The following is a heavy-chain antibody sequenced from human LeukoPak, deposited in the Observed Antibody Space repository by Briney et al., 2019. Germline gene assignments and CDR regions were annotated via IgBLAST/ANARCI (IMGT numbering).Heavy chain of an antibody. J-gene: IGHJ4*02. CDR1: GGSISSGGYS. CDR3: ARGAYYDFWSGYPQVFDY. D-gene: IGHD3-3*01. Sequence: SETLSLTCAVSGGSISSGGYSWSWIRQPPGKGLEWIGYIYHSGSTYYNPSLKSRVTISVDRSKNQFSLKLSSVTAADTAVYYCARGAYYDFWSGYPQVFDYWGQGTLVTVSS. CDR2: IYHSGST. V-gene: IGHV4-30-2*01.